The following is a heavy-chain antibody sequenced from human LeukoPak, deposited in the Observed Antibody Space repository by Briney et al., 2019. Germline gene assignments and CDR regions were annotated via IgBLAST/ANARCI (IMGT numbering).Heavy chain of an antibody. V-gene: IGHV4-59*01. Sequence: SETLSLTCTVSGGSISSYYWSWIRQPPGKGLEWIAYLFYSGSTDYNPPLESRVTISVDTSKNQFSLKLRSVTAADTAAYYCATVAVIRGVTYFDYWGQGTLVTVSS. J-gene: IGHJ4*02. D-gene: IGHD3-10*01. CDR3: ATVAVIRGVTYFDY. CDR2: LFYSGST. CDR1: GGSISSYY.